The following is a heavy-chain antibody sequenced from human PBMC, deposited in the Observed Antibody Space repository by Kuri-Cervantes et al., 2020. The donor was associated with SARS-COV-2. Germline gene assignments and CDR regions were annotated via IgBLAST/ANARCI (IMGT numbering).Heavy chain of an antibody. CDR1: GFSFSTNV. CDR2: MSGSCAST. Sequence: GESLKISCAASGFSFSTNVMAWVRQAPGKGLEWVSTMSGSCASTHYADSVKGRFTISRDNSKNMLYLQMYSLRAEDTAVYYCARGPCWNYIWGTYRGGWDTFDIWGQGTMVTVSS. CDR3: ARGPCWNYIWGTYRGGWDTFDI. V-gene: IGHV3-23*01. D-gene: IGHD3-16*02. J-gene: IGHJ3*02.